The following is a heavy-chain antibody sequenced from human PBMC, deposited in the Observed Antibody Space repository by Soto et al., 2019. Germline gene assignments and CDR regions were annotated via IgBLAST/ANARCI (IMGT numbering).Heavy chain of an antibody. D-gene: IGHD3-3*01. J-gene: IGHJ4*02. Sequence: QVQLQQPGAGLLKPSETLSLTCAVYGGSFSGYYWSWVRQPPGKGLEWIGEINHSGSTNNNPSLMSLVGISVATFRSQFSLKLSSLTAADTAVYYCARDLRRWRYYFDYWGLGILVTVSS. CDR3: ARDLRRWRYYFDY. V-gene: IGHV4-34*01. CDR2: INHSGST. CDR1: GGSFSGYY.